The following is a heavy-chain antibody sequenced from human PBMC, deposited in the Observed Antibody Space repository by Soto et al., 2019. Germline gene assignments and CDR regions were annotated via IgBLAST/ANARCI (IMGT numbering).Heavy chain of an antibody. CDR1: GFTFSNAW. Sequence: GGSLRLSCAASGFTFSNAWMSWVRQAPGKGLEWVGRIKSKTDGGTTDYAAPVKGRFTISRDDSKNTLYLQMNSLKTEDTAVYYCTTRLEYSSSPGYYYYYGMDVWGQGTTVTVSS. V-gene: IGHV3-15*01. CDR3: TTRLEYSSSPGYYYYYGMDV. J-gene: IGHJ6*02. D-gene: IGHD6-6*01. CDR2: IKSKTDGGTT.